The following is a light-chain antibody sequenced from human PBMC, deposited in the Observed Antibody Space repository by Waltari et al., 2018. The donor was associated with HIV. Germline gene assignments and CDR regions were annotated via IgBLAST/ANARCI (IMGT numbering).Light chain of an antibody. Sequence: EIVLTQSPGTLSLSPGERATLSCRASQSVSSSYLAWYLQKPGQAPRLLIYGASNRAPGIPDRFSGFGSVTDFTLIISRLEPEDFAVYFCQQYGSSPLTFGQGTRVEIK. CDR1: QSVSSSY. J-gene: IGKJ1*01. CDR2: GAS. V-gene: IGKV3-20*01. CDR3: QQYGSSPLT.